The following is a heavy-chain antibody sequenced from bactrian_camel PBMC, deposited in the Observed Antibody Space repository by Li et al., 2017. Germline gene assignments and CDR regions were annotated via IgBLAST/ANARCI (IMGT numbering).Heavy chain of an antibody. Sequence: HVQLVESGGGSVQAGGALRLSCVASGYRRHNYCMGWFRQASGKQREGVATIDQDDSDESVHSDRSTTYSDSVKGRFFISRDNAKNMLYLQLSNLKLEDTAMYYCAEGRTEVPHDCCASKGTQVTVS. CDR1: GYRRHNYC. J-gene: IGHJ4*01. D-gene: IGHD6*01. CDR2: SVHSDRST. V-gene: IGHV3S63*01.